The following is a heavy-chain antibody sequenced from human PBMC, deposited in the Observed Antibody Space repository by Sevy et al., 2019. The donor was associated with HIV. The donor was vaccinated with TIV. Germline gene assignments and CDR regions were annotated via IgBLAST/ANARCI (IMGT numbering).Heavy chain of an antibody. Sequence: GGYLRLSCAASGFTFSSYSMNWVRQAPGKGLEWVSSISSSGSYIYYADSVKGRFTISRDNAKNSLYLQMNSLRAEDTAVYYCARGEYSNFFDYWGRGTLVTVSS. CDR3: ARGEYSNFFDY. CDR2: ISSSGSYI. J-gene: IGHJ4*02. CDR1: GFTFSSYS. V-gene: IGHV3-21*01. D-gene: IGHD6-6*01.